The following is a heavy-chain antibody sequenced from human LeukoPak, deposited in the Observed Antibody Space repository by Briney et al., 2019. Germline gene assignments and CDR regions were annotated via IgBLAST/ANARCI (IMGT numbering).Heavy chain of an antibody. J-gene: IGHJ6*03. Sequence: ASVKVSCKASGFTFTSSAVQWVRHARGQRLEWIGWIVVGSGNTNYAQKFQEGVTITRDMSTSTAYMELSSLRSEDTAVYYCAADTSDHYYYYYYMDVWGKGTTVTVSS. CDR3: AADTSDHYYYYYYMDV. CDR1: GFTFTSSA. CDR2: IVVGSGNT. V-gene: IGHV1-58*01.